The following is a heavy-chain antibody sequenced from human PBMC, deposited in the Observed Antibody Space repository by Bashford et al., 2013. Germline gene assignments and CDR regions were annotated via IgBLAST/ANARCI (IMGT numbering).Heavy chain of an antibody. V-gene: IGHV4-61*01. CDR2: IYYSGST. J-gene: IGHJ6*02. CDR3: AREPTVVTPRYYGMDV. CDR1: GGSVSSGSYY. Sequence: SSETLSLTCTVSGGSVSSGSYYWSWIRQPPGKGLEWIGYIYYSGSTNYNPSLKSRVTISVDTSKNQFSLKLSSVTAADTAVYYCAREPTVVTPRYYGMDVWGQGTTVTVSS. D-gene: IGHD4-23*01.